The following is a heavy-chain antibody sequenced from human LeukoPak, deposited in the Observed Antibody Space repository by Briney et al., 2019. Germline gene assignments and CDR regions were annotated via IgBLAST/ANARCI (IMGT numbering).Heavy chain of an antibody. V-gene: IGHV4-59*01. Sequence: PSETLSLTCTVSGDSISGYYWSWIRQPPGKGLEWIGYVFSSGTTNYNPSLKGRVTLLVDTSKNQFSLELNSVTAADTAVYYCARSGRGAAGTRYISDFWGQGTLATVSS. J-gene: IGHJ4*02. D-gene: IGHD6-13*01. CDR1: GDSISGYY. CDR2: VFSSGTT. CDR3: ARSGRGAAGTRYISDF.